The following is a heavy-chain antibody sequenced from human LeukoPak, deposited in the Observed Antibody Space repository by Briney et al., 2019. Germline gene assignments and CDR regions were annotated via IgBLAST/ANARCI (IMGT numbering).Heavy chain of an antibody. Sequence: PGGSLRLSCAASGFIFSSYWMRWVRQVPGQGLVWVSRINPGGSNTAYADSVKGRFTISRDNAKNTLYLQMDSLRAEDTGVYYCARSNQADDYWGQGTLVTVSS. CDR2: INPGGSNT. CDR3: ARSNQADDY. V-gene: IGHV3-74*01. CDR1: GFIFSSYW. D-gene: IGHD1-14*01. J-gene: IGHJ4*02.